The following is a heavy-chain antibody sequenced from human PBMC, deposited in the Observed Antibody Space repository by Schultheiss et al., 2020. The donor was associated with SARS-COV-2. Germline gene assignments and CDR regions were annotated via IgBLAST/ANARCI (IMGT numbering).Heavy chain of an antibody. Sequence: GGSLRLSCAASGFTFSSYSMNWVRQAPGKGLEWVSAISGSGGSTYYADSVKGRFTISRDNSKNTLYLQMNSLRAEDTAVYYCAKVSGYDFWSGYYLFGGDYYYMDVWGKGTTVTVSS. CDR3: AKVSGYDFWSGYYLFGGDYYYMDV. CDR1: GFTFSSYS. CDR2: ISGSGGST. J-gene: IGHJ6*03. V-gene: IGHV3-23*01. D-gene: IGHD3-3*01.